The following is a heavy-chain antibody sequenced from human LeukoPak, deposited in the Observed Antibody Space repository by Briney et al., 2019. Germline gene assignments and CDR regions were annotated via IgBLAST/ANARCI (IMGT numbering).Heavy chain of an antibody. J-gene: IGHJ4*02. V-gene: IGHV4-34*01. CDR3: SSSSVDY. D-gene: IGHD6-6*01. CDR2: INHSGST. Sequence: PSETLSLTCAVYGGSLSGYFCSGIRQPPGKGLEWIGEINHSGSTNYNPSLKSRVTISVDTSKNQFSLKLSSVTAADTAVYYCSSSSVDYWGQGTLVTVSS. CDR1: GGSLSGYF.